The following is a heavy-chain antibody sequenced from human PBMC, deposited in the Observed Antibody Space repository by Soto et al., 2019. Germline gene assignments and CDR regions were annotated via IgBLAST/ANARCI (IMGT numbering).Heavy chain of an antibody. V-gene: IGHV3-74*01. CDR3: ARDQGYCSGGSCYVAGY. J-gene: IGHJ4*02. CDR2: INSDGSST. Sequence: EVQLVVSGGGLVQPGGSQRLSCAASGFTFSSYWMHWVRQAPGKGLVWVSRINSDGSSTSYADSVKGRFTISRDNAKNTLYLQMNSLRAEDTAVYYCARDQGYCSGGSCYVAGYWGQGTLVTVSS. D-gene: IGHD2-15*01. CDR1: GFTFSSYW.